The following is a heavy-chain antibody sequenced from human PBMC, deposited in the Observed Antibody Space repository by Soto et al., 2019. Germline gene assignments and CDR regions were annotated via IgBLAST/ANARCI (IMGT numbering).Heavy chain of an antibody. J-gene: IGHJ6*02. CDR1: RDSFTSYW. V-gene: IGHV5-51*01. Sequence: GESLKISCKGSRDSFTSYWIGWVRQRPGKGLEWMGIIHPGDSDTRYSPSFQGQVTISVDKSISTTYLQWSSLKATDTAKYYSPWSGYYPSRNGMDVWGQGTTVTVSS. CDR3: PWSGYYPSRNGMDV. D-gene: IGHD3-3*01. CDR2: IHPGDSDT.